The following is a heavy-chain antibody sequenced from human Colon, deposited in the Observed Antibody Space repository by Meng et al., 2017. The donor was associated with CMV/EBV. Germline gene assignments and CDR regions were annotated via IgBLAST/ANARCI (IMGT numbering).Heavy chain of an antibody. V-gene: IGHV2-5*01. J-gene: IGHJ5*02. CDR1: GFFLNTSTVA. Sequence: SGPTLVKPTQTCTLTCTCSGFFLNTSTVAVGWFRQPPGKALEWLALFYWNDDQRYSPSLRNRLTLTRDTSKNQLVLTMTDMDPVDTATYFCAHRRTIFGGFDPWGQGSLVTVSS. D-gene: IGHD3-3*01. CDR3: AHRRTIFGGFDP. CDR2: FYWNDDQ.